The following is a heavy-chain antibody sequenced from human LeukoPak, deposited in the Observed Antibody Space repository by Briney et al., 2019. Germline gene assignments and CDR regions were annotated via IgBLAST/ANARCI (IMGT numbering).Heavy chain of an antibody. CDR1: GFTFSSYA. V-gene: IGHV3-23*01. CDR3: AKTWGITIFGVVTHHFDY. Sequence: GGSLRLSCAASGFTFSSYAMSWARQAPGKGLEWVSAISGSGGSTYYADSVKGRFTISRDNSKNTLYLQMNSLRAEDTAVYYCAKTWGITIFGVVTHHFDYWGQGTLVTVSS. CDR2: ISGSGGST. J-gene: IGHJ4*02. D-gene: IGHD3-3*01.